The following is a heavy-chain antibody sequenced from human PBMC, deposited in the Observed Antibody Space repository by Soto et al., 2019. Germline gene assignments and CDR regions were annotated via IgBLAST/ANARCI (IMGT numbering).Heavy chain of an antibody. CDR1: GGTFSSYA. CDR2: IVPIVDTS. V-gene: IGHV1-69*14. D-gene: IGHD5-12*01. CDR3: VKALPTPGYPAN. J-gene: IGHJ4*02. Sequence: QVQLVQSGAEVRQPASSVKVSCKTSGGTFSSYAISWVRQAPGQGLEWMGGIVPIVDTSTYAQKFQGRVTIPAAKSTSTVYRGLTSLRPINTAVYYGVKALPTPGYPANWGQGTWSPFPQ.